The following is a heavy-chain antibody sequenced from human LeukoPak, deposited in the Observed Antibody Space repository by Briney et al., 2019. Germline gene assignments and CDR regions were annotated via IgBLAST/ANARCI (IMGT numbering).Heavy chain of an antibody. D-gene: IGHD6-13*01. CDR2: IYYRGSF. Sequence: SETLSLTCTVSGGSISSDGYYWSWIRQHPGKGLEWIGYIYYRGSFYYNPSLKSRVTISVDTSKNHFSLELNSATAADTAVYYCARNQYSSSPDFHYWGPGTLVTVSS. V-gene: IGHV4-31*03. CDR3: ARNQYSSSPDFHY. CDR1: GGSISSDGYY. J-gene: IGHJ4*02.